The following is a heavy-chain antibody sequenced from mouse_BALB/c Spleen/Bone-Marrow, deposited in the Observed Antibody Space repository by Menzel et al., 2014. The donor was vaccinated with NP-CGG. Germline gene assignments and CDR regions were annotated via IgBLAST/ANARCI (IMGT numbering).Heavy chain of an antibody. V-gene: IGHV5-4*02. CDR3: VRDGDYKYGYFTY. D-gene: IGHD2-14*01. J-gene: IGHJ3*01. CDR1: GFTFSDYY. CDR2: INDGGTYT. Sequence: EVLLVESGGGLVKPGGSLKLSCAASGFTFSDYYLYWVRQTPEKRLEWVATINDGGTYTYDPDTVKGRFTISRDNAKNSQYLQMNGLKAEDTAMYYCVRDGDYKYGYFTYWGQGTLVTVSA.